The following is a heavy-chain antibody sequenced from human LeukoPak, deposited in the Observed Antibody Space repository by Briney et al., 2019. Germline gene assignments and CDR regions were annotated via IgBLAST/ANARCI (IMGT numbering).Heavy chain of an antibody. CDR3: ASTPPATIFGVVRAYYYYMDV. Sequence: SETLSLTCTVSGGSISSHYWSWIRQPPGKGLEWIGHIYYSGSTNYNPSLKSRVTISVDTSKNQFSLKLSSVTAADTAVYYCASTPPATIFGVVRAYYYYMDVWGKGTTVTVSS. D-gene: IGHD3-3*01. V-gene: IGHV4-59*11. J-gene: IGHJ6*03. CDR2: IYYSGST. CDR1: GGSISSHY.